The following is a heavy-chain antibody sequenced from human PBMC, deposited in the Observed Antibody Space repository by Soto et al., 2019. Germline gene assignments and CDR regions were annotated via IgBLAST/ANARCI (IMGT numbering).Heavy chain of an antibody. CDR1: GGSISSCSYY. J-gene: IGHJ4*02. D-gene: IGHD3-3*01. CDR2: IYYSGST. V-gene: IGHV4-39*01. Sequence: SETLSLTCTVSGGSISSCSYYWGWIRQPPGKGLEWIGSIYYSGSTYYNPSLKSRVTISVDTSKNQFSLKLSSVTAADTAVYYCARLGVLRFLEWLSGGIDYWGQGTLVTVS. CDR3: ARLGVLRFLEWLSGGIDY.